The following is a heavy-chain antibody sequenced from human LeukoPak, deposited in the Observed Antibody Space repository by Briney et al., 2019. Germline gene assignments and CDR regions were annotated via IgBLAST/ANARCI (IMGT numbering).Heavy chain of an antibody. D-gene: IGHD2-2*02. CDR1: GGSISSYY. CDR3: ARAQRPYCSSTSCYKPYCYYMDV. Sequence: PSETLSLTCTVSGGSISSYYWSWIRQPAGKGLEWIGRIYTSGGTNYNPSLKSRVTMSVDTSKNQFSLKLSSVTAADTAVYYCARAQRPYCSSTSCYKPYCYYMDVWGKGTTVTVSS. CDR2: IYTSGGT. V-gene: IGHV4-4*07. J-gene: IGHJ6*03.